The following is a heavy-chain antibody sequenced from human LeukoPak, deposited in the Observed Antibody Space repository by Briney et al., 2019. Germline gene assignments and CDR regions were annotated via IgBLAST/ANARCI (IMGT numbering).Heavy chain of an antibody. CDR3: AKGSAAAISSNWFDP. CDR1: GFTFSSYG. J-gene: IGHJ5*02. CDR2: ISYDGSNK. V-gene: IGHV3-30*18. Sequence: PEGSLRLSCAASGFTFSSYGMHWVRQAPGKGLEWVAVISYDGSNKYYADSVNGRFTISRDNSKNTLYLQMNSLSAEDTAVYYCAKGSAAAISSNWFDPWGQGTLVTVSS. D-gene: IGHD2-2*01.